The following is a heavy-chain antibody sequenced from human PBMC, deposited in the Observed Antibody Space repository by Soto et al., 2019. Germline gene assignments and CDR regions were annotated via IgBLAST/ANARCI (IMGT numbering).Heavy chain of an antibody. CDR1: GYTFTGYY. V-gene: IGHV1-2*04. D-gene: IGHD3-10*01. J-gene: IGHJ4*02. Sequence: ASVKVSCKAFGYTFTGYYMHWVRQAPGQGLEWMGWINPNSGGTNYAQKFQGWVTMTRDTSKNQYSLRLSSVTAADTAVYFCAGMFWSGDLLFDYWGPGTLVTVSS. CDR3: AGMFWSGDLLFDY. CDR2: INPNSGGT.